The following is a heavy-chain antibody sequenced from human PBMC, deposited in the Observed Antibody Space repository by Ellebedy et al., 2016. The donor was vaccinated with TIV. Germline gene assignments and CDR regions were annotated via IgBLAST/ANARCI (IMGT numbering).Heavy chain of an antibody. V-gene: IGHV3-21*01. CDR2: ISSSSSYI. CDR1: GFTFSSYS. J-gene: IGHJ5*02. Sequence: PGGSLRLSCAASGFTFSSYSMNWVRQAPGKGLEWVSSISSSSSYIYYADSVKGRFTISRDNAKNSLYLQMNSLRAEDTAVYYCARAVVAGPGSWFDPWGQGTLVTVSS. D-gene: IGHD6-19*01. CDR3: ARAVVAGPGSWFDP.